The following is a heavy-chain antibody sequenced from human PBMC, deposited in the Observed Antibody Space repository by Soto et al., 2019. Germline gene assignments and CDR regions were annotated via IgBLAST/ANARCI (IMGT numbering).Heavy chain of an antibody. J-gene: IGHJ5*02. Sequence: VGSLRISCAASGFTFSNYWMSWVRQAPGKGLEWVANIKEDGSERNYVESVKGRFTISRDNAENSLYLQMNSLRAEDTAVYYCASARHIGPWGQGTLVTGSS. CDR1: GFTFSNYW. CDR3: ASARHIGP. CDR2: IKEDGSER. V-gene: IGHV3-7*01. D-gene: IGHD2-21*01.